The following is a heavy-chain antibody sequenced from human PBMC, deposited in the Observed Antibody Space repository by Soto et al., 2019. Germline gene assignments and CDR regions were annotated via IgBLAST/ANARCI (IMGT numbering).Heavy chain of an antibody. V-gene: IGHV1-69*01. Sequence: VKVSCKASGGTFSSYAISWVRQAPGQGLEWMGGIIPIFGTANYAQKFQGRVTITADESTSTAYMELSSLRSEDTAVYYCARAVVGQQLVPYYYGMDVWGQGTTVTVS. CDR3: ARAVVGQQLVPYYYGMDV. CDR1: GGTFSSYA. CDR2: IIPIFGTA. D-gene: IGHD6-13*01. J-gene: IGHJ6*02.